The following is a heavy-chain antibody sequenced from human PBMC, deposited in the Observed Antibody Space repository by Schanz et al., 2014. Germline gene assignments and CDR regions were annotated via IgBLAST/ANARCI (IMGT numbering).Heavy chain of an antibody. V-gene: IGHV1-69*02. Sequence: QVQLVQSGAEVKKPGSSMKVSCKASGGTFSTYPINWLRQAPGQGLEWMGRIIPVLAIADYAQKFQGRVTNTADKSTSTAYMDLSSLRPEDTAVYYCASSGAGYSSSWDFDYWGQGTLVTGSS. CDR1: GGTFSTYP. CDR3: ASSGAGYSSSWDFDY. D-gene: IGHD6-13*01. CDR2: IIPVLAIA. J-gene: IGHJ4*02.